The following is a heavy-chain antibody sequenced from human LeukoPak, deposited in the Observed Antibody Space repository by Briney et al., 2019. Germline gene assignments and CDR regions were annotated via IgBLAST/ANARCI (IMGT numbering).Heavy chain of an antibody. CDR2: INPSGGST. CDR1: GYTFTSYY. D-gene: IGHD2-2*02. J-gene: IGHJ5*02. V-gene: IGHV1-46*01. Sequence: ASVKVSCKASGYTFTSYYMHWVRQAPGQGLEWMGVINPSGGSTSYAPKFQGRVTMTRDTSTSTVYMELSSLRSEDTAVYYCARDRPGRYCSSTSCYTASPFDPWGQGTLVIVSS. CDR3: ARDRPGRYCSSTSCYTASPFDP.